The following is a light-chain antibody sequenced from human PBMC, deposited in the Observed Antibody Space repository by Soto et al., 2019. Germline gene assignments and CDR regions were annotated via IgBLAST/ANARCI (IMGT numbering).Light chain of an antibody. CDR2: DAS. CDR3: QQRSNWPPTTT. Sequence: EIVLTQSPATLSLSPGERATLSCRAGQSVSSYLAWYQQKPGQAPRLLIYDASNRATGIPARFSGSGSGTDFTLTISSLEPEDFAVYYCQQRSNWPPTTTFGGGTKVEIK. V-gene: IGKV3-11*01. J-gene: IGKJ4*01. CDR1: QSVSSY.